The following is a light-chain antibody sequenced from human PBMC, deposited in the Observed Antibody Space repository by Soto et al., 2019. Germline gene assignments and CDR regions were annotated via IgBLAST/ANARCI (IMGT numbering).Light chain of an antibody. J-gene: IGLJ3*02. CDR1: SGHSSNA. V-gene: IGLV4-69*01. CDR2: LNSDGSH. Sequence: QPVLTQSPSASASLGASVTVTCTLSSGHSSNAVAWHQQQPEKGPRYLMRLNSDGSHSKGDGIPDRFTGSSSGADRYLTISSLQSEDEADYYCQTWGTAIVVFGGGTKLTVL. CDR3: QTWGTAIVV.